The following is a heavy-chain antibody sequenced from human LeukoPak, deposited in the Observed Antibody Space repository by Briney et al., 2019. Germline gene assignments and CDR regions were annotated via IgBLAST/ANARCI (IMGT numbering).Heavy chain of an antibody. CDR3: ARTGSYISGWYDD. CDR1: GASIRSHY. Sequence: SSETLTLTCTVSGASIRSHYCTSIRQIPGKGLEWIGYIYYSGSTNYNPSLKSRVTISVDTSKNQFSLKLSSVTAADTAVYYCARTGSYISGWYDDGGQGTLVTVSS. D-gene: IGHD6-19*01. J-gene: IGHJ5*02. V-gene: IGHV4-59*11. CDR2: IYYSGST.